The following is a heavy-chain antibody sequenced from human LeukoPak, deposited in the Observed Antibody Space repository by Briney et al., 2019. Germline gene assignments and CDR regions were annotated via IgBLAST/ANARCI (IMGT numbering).Heavy chain of an antibody. CDR1: GYTFTGYY. V-gene: IGHV1-2*02. D-gene: IGHD3-3*01. J-gene: IGHJ6*03. CDR3: ARTHYDFWSSYYRELYYYYMDV. CDR2: INPNSGGT. Sequence: GASVKVSCKASGYTFTGYYMHWVRQAPGQGLEWMGWINPNSGGTNYAQKFQGRVTMTRDTSISTAYMELSRLRSDDTAVYYCARTHYDFWSSYYRELYYYYMDVWGKGTTVTVSS.